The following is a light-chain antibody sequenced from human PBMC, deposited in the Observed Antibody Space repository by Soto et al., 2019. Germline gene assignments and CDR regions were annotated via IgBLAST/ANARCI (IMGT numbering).Light chain of an antibody. CDR3: RAYDYSLTASV. V-gene: IGLV1-40*01. J-gene: IGLJ3*02. CDR2: GNR. Sequence: QLVLTQPPSVSGAPGQRVTLSCTGNSSNLGAGYDVHWYQQLPGAAPKLVIFGNRNRPSGVPERFSGYKSGTSASLAITGLQADDGDDYYCRAYDYSLTASVFGGGTEL. CDR1: SSNLGAGYD.